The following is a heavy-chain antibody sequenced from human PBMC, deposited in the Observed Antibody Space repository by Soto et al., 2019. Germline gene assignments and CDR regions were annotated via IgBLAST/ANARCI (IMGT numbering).Heavy chain of an antibody. CDR1: SGSIGGYY. V-gene: IGHV4-34*01. D-gene: IGHD6-19*01. CDR2: INQSGTT. CDR3: ARGSQWLDY. J-gene: IGHJ4*02. Sequence: PSETLYLTCAVYSGSIGGYYWSWIRHPPGKGLEWIGEINQSGTTIYNPSLKSRVTISVDTSKNQFSLKLSSVTAADTAVYYCARGSQWLDYWGQGTLVTVSS.